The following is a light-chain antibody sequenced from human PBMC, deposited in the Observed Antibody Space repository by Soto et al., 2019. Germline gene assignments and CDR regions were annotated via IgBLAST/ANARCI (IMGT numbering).Light chain of an antibody. CDR3: QQYNNWPSWT. V-gene: IGKV3-15*01. Sequence: EIVMKHSPATLSVSPGERAALSCRSSQSVSSNLAWYQQKPGQAPRLLFYGASTRATGIPARFSGSGSGKEFTITISSLQSEDLAVYYCQQYNNWPSWTFGQGTKVDIK. CDR1: QSVSSN. CDR2: GAS. J-gene: IGKJ1*01.